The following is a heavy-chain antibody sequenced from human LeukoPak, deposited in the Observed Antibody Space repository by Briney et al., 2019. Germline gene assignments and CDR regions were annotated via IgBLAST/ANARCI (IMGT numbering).Heavy chain of an antibody. CDR2: IYTSGST. D-gene: IGHD6-13*01. Sequence: SETLSLTCTVSGGSIRSYYWSWIRQPPGKGLEWIGYIYTSGSTDYNPSLKSRVNISVDTSKNQFSLNLSSVTAADTAVYYCARQGGWVSQFDPWGQGTLVTVSS. J-gene: IGHJ5*02. CDR1: GGSIRSYY. CDR3: ARQGGWVSQFDP. V-gene: IGHV4-4*09.